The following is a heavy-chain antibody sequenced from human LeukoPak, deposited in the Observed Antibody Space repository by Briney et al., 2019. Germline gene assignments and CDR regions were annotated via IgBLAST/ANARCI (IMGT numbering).Heavy chain of an antibody. Sequence: PSETLSLTCTVSGGSISSGGHYWSWIRQHPGKGLEWIGYIYYSGSTYYNPSLKSRVTISVDTSKNQFSLKLSSVTAADTAVYYCARMLRTGLFVGSDAFDIWGQGTMVTVSS. D-gene: IGHD3-22*01. J-gene: IGHJ3*02. CDR1: GGSISSGGHY. CDR3: ARMLRTGLFVGSDAFDI. CDR2: IYYSGST. V-gene: IGHV4-31*03.